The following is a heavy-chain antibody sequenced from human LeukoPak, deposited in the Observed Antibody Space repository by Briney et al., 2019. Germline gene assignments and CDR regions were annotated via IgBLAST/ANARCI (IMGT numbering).Heavy chain of an antibody. Sequence: ASVKVSCKASGYTFTSYDINWVRQATGQGLEWMGWMNPNSGNTGYAQKFQGRVTMTRNTSISTAYMELSSLRSEDTAVYYCARLGGYCSSTSNCGYYMDVWDKGTTVTVSS. D-gene: IGHD2-2*01. J-gene: IGHJ6*03. CDR2: MNPNSGNT. V-gene: IGHV1-8*01. CDR3: ARLGGYCSSTSNCGYYMDV. CDR1: GYTFTSYD.